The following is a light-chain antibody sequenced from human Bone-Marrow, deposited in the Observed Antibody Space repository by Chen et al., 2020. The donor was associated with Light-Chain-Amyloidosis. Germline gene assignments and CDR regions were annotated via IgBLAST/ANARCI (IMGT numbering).Light chain of an antibody. CDR1: QAIGDW. CDR2: KSS. Sequence: DIRMTQSPPTLSASVADRVPITCRASQAIGDWLAWFQQKPGKAPNLLIYKSSNLHRGVPSRFTGSGSGTEFTLTIDSLQPDDFALYFCQQYKSYTFTFGQGTQL. V-gene: IGKV1-5*03. J-gene: IGKJ2*01. CDR3: QQYKSYTFT.